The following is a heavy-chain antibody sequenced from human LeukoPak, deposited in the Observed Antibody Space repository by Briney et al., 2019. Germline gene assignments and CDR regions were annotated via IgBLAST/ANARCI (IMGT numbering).Heavy chain of an antibody. J-gene: IGHJ4*02. CDR3: ARGEFPDY. D-gene: IGHD3-10*01. CDR2: ISAYNGNT. CDR1: GYTFTSYD. Sequence: ASVKVSCKASGYTFTSYDINWVRQAPGQGLEWMGWISAYNGNTNYPQKLQGRVTMTTDTSTSTACMELRSLISDDTAVYYCARGEFPDYWGQGTLVTVSS. V-gene: IGHV1-18*01.